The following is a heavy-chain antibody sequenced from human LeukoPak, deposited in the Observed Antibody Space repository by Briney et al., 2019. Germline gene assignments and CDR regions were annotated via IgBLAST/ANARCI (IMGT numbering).Heavy chain of an antibody. J-gene: IGHJ6*02. Sequence: GGSLRLSCAASGFTFSSYGMHWVRQAPGKGLEWVAFIRYDGSNKYYADSVKGRFTISRDNSKNTLYLQMNSLRAEDTAVYYCARVRTFYDILTGYRPYYYYGMDVWGQGTTVTVSS. V-gene: IGHV3-30*02. D-gene: IGHD3-9*01. CDR1: GFTFSSYG. CDR2: IRYDGSNK. CDR3: ARVRTFYDILTGYRPYYYYGMDV.